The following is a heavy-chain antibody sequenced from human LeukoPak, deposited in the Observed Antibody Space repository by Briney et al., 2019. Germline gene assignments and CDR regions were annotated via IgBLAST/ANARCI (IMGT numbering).Heavy chain of an antibody. CDR3: AKQEAVTATYFYGMDV. J-gene: IGHJ6*02. CDR1: TFSSYV. V-gene: IGHV4-39*01. Sequence: TFSSYVMSWIRQPPGKGLEWIGSIYYTGSTYFNPSLKNRVTISVDTSKNHFSLELSSMTAADTAVYYCAKQEAVTATYFYGMDVWGQGTTVTVSS. CDR2: IYYTGST. D-gene: IGHD2-21*02.